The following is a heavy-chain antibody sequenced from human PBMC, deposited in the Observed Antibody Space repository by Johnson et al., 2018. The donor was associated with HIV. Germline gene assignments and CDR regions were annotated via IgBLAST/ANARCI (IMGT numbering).Heavy chain of an antibody. CDR1: GFTFNNAW. V-gene: IGHV3-15*01. J-gene: IGHJ3*02. CDR2: MKSKSDGGTS. CDR3: TTDPIAAAGPDAFDI. D-gene: IGHD6-13*01. Sequence: VQLVESGGGLVKPGGSLRLSCAASGFTFNNAWMSWVRQAPGKGLEWVGRMKSKSDGGTSDYAAPVKARFTISRDDSKNTLYLQMNSLKTEDTAVYYCTTDPIAAAGPDAFDIWGQGTVVTVSS.